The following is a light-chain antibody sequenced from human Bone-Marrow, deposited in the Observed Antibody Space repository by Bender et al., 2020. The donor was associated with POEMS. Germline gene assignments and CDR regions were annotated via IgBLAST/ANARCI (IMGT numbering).Light chain of an antibody. CDR3: AIWGDSLKGGI. CDR2: SSH. J-gene: IGLJ2*01. Sequence: QSVLTQPPSASGTPGQRVTISCSGGSSNIGAHAVNWYQHLPGTAPKLLIYSSHRRPSEVPDRFSGSRSGTSASLAISGVQSEVEAYYYGAIWGDSLKGGIFGGDTKLTV. V-gene: IGLV1-44*01. CDR1: SSNIGAHA.